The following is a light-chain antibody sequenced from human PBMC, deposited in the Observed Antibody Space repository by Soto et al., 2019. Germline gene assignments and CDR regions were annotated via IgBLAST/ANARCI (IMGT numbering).Light chain of an antibody. V-gene: IGKV3-11*01. CDR2: GAS. Sequence: IVLAQSPATLSLSPGERATLSCRARQTVSTYLSWYQHKPGQAPRLLIYGASNRATGIPARFSGSGSGTDLTLTISSLEPEDSAVYYCHQRYNLLTFGGGTRVEIK. J-gene: IGKJ4*01. CDR1: QTVSTY. CDR3: HQRYNLLT.